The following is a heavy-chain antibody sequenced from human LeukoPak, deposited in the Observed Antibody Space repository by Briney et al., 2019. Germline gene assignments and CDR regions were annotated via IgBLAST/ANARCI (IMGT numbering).Heavy chain of an antibody. V-gene: IGHV3-23*01. D-gene: IGHD1-26*01. J-gene: IGHJ4*02. CDR2: FGGDRVA. CDR1: GFPFSNNA. CDR3: TKDLLAWAFDY. Sequence: GGSLRLSCAAPGFPFSNNAMSWVRQAPGKGLEWVSAFGGDRVAHYADSVKGRFTISKDDSKSTLYLQMNSLRAEDTGVYYCTKDLLAWAFDYWGQGILVTVSS.